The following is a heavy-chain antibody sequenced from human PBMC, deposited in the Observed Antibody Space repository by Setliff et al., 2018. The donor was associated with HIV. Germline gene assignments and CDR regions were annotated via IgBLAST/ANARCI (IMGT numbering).Heavy chain of an antibody. CDR2: IGGSGGST. Sequence: GGSLRLSCAANGFSFSSYSMSWVRQAPGKGLEWVSGIGGSGGSTYYADSVKGRFTISRDNAKKALYLQMNSLRAEDTAVYYCARAQPFDPWGQGTLVTVSS. CDR1: GFSFSSYS. D-gene: IGHD6-13*01. CDR3: ARAQPFDP. V-gene: IGHV3-23*01. J-gene: IGHJ5*02.